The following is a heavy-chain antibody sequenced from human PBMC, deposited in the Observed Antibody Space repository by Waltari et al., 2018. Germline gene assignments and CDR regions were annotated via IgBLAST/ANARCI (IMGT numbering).Heavy chain of an antibody. V-gene: IGHV4-34*01. D-gene: IGHD3-22*01. CDR1: GGSFSGYY. Sequence: QVQLQQWGAGLLKPSETLSLTCAVYGGSFSGYYWSWIRQPPGKGLEWIGEINHSGSTNYNPALKSRVTISGDTSKNQFSLKLSSVTAADTAVYYCARGHSSGYPPDYWGQGTLVTVSS. CDR2: INHSGST. CDR3: ARGHSSGYPPDY. J-gene: IGHJ4*02.